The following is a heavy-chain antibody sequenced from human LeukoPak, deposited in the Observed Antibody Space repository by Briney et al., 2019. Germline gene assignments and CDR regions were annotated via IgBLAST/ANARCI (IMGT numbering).Heavy chain of an antibody. Sequence: GGSLRLSCAASGFSFSSYGIHWVRQAPGKGLEWVAVIGYDGSNKYYADPVKGRFTISRDNSKNTLYLQMNSLRTEDTAVYFCAKEIYYDSSAFFDYWGQGTLVTVSS. CDR3: AKEIYYDSSAFFDY. CDR2: IGYDGSNK. V-gene: IGHV3-30*18. D-gene: IGHD3-22*01. J-gene: IGHJ4*02. CDR1: GFSFSSYG.